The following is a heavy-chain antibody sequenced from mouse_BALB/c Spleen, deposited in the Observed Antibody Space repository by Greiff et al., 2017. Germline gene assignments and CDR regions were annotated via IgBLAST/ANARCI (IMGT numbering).Heavy chain of an antibody. J-gene: IGHJ1*01. CDR3: ARGRGNYWFFDV. D-gene: IGHD2-1*01. CDR1: GYTSTSYT. CDR2: INPSNNYT. Sequence: VQLQQSGPELVKPGASVKMSCKASGYTSTSYTIHWVKQRPGQGLEWIGYINPSNNYTNYNQKFKDKATLTADKSSSTAYMQLSSLTSEDSAVYYCARGRGNYWFFDVWGAGTTVTVSS. V-gene: IGHV1S26*01.